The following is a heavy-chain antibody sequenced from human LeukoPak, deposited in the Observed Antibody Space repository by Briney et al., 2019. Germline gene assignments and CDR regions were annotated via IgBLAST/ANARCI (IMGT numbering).Heavy chain of an antibody. CDR2: FNPRDSST. CDR1: GYIFTNYW. D-gene: IGHD6-25*01. J-gene: IGHJ5*02. V-gene: IGHV5-51*01. CDR3: ARHYGSAWFAH. Sequence: GESLKIFCKTSGYIFTNYWLAWVRQMPGKGLEWVGIFNPRDSSTRYSPSIQGQVTFSADNSISTAYLQWSSLRASDTAIYYCARHYGSAWFAHWGQGTQVTVSS.